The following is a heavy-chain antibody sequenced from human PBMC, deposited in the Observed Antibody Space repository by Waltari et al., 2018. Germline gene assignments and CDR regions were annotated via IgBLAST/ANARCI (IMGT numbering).Heavy chain of an antibody. Sequence: QVQLQQSAPGLVQPSHTLPLTCPISGDTVPRNSAACNCIRQSPSRGLEWLGRTYYRSKWYNDYAVSVKSRITINPDTSKNQFSLQLNSVTPEDTAVYYCASSSTVYWGMDVWGQGTTVTVSS. CDR1: GDTVPRNSAA. CDR3: ASSSTVYWGMDV. J-gene: IGHJ6*02. CDR2: TYYRSKWYN. V-gene: IGHV6-1*01. D-gene: IGHD2-2*01.